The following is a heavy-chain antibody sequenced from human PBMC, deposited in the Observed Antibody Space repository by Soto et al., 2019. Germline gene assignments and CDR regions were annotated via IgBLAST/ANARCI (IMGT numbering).Heavy chain of an antibody. V-gene: IGHV1-69*13. CDR3: ARDPRITYYDSSGYYNWFDP. J-gene: IGHJ5*02. CDR2: IIPIFGTA. Sequence: SSVKVSCKASGGTFSSYAISWVRQAPGQGLEWMGGIIPIFGTANYAQEFQGRVTITADESTSTAYMELSSLRSEDTAVYYCARDPRITYYDSSGYYNWFDPWGQGTLVSVSS. CDR1: GGTFSSYA. D-gene: IGHD3-22*01.